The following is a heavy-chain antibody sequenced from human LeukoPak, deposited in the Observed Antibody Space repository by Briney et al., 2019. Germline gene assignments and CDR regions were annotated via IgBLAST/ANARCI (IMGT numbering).Heavy chain of an antibody. V-gene: IGHV3-23*01. J-gene: IGHJ5*02. CDR2: ISGSGGST. D-gene: IGHD6-19*01. CDR1: GFTFSNYA. Sequence: GGSLRLPCAASGFTFSNYAMTWVRQAPGKGLEWVSGISGSGGSTYYTDSVKGRFTISRDNSKNTLYLQMNSLRAEDTAVYYCANIAVAGTFWFDPWGQGTLVTVSS. CDR3: ANIAVAGTFWFDP.